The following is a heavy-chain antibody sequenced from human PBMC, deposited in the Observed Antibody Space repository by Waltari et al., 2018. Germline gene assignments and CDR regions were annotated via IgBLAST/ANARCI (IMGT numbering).Heavy chain of an antibody. CDR2: IYYSGST. V-gene: IGHV4-39*07. J-gene: IGHJ4*02. CDR3: ARDSGIAAAGKVFDY. D-gene: IGHD6-13*01. CDR1: GGAIRSSSYY. Sequence: QLQLQESGPGLVKPSETLSLPCTVSGGAIRSSSYYWGWLRHPPGKGLEWIGSIYYSGSTYYNPSLKSRVTISVDTSKNQFSLKLSSVTAADTAVYYCARDSGIAAAGKVFDYWGQGTLVTVSS.